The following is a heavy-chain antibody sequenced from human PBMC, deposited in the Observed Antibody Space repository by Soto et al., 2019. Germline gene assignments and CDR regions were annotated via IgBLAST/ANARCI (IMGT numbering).Heavy chain of an antibody. CDR3: AGQWGGDY. J-gene: IGHJ4*02. D-gene: IGHD3-16*01. CDR2: ASYSGSP. V-gene: IGHV4-59*08. Sequence: QVQLQESGPGLVKPSETLSLTCTVSGGSISSHYWSWIRQPPGEGLEWIGRASYSGSPSYNPSLKRRVTISIDTSKSQSSLKLTSVTDADTAVYYCAGQWGGDYWGEGTLVTVSS. CDR1: GGSISSHY.